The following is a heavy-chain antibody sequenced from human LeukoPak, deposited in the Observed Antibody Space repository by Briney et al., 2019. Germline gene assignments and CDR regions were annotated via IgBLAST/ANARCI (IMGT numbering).Heavy chain of an antibody. CDR3: AKARFFPDY. D-gene: IGHD3-3*01. CDR1: GFTFSNYA. J-gene: IGHJ4*02. Sequence: GGSLRLSCAASGFTFSNYAMNWVRQAPGKGLEWVSSISRSGGGTYYADSVKGRFTISRDNSKNTLYLQMNSLRAEDTAVYYCAKARFFPDYWGQGTLVTVSS. CDR2: ISRSGGGT. V-gene: IGHV3-23*01.